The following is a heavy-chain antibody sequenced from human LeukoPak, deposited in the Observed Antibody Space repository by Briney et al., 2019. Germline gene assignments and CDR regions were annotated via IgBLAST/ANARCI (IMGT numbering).Heavy chain of an antibody. D-gene: IGHD6-19*01. J-gene: IGHJ4*02. CDR1: GGTFSSYA. CDR3: ARHGRGGSGWYGY. Sequence: SVKVSCKASGGTFSSYAISWVRQAPGQGLEWMGGIIPIFGTANYAQKFQGRVTMTEDTSTDTAYMELSSLRSEDTAVYYCARHGRGGSGWYGYWGQGTLVTVSS. V-gene: IGHV1-69*06. CDR2: IIPIFGTA.